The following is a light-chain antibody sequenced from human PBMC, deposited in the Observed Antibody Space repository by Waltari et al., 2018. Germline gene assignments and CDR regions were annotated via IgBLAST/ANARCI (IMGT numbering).Light chain of an antibody. CDR1: ISDFGGYTY. V-gene: IGLV2-8*01. J-gene: IGLJ2*01. Sequence: QSALTQPPSASGSPGPSVTISCTRTISDFGGYTYVSWYQQHPGKAPKLVIYEVSKRPSGVPDLFPGSKSGNAASLTVSGLQAEDEADYYCSSYAGSNNLVFGGGTKLTVL. CDR2: EVS. CDR3: SSYAGSNNLV.